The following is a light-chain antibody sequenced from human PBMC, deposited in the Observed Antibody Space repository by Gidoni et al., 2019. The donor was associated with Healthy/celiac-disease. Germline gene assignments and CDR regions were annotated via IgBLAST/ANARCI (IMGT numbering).Light chain of an antibody. V-gene: IGKV1-39*01. J-gene: IGKJ1*01. Sequence: IETTRSPSSLSASVRDRVTITCRASQSISNFLNLYQQKPGKAPKLLIYAASNWQSGVPSRFRGSGSGTDFNLTISSLQPAEFATYYCQQSYSTPPWTFDQGTKVEIK. CDR3: QQSYSTPPWT. CDR1: QSISNF. CDR2: AAS.